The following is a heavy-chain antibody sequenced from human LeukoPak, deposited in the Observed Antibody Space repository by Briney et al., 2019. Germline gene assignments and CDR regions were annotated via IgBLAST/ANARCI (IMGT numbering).Heavy chain of an antibody. V-gene: IGHV4-34*01. D-gene: IGHD3-3*01. CDR2: INHSGST. J-gene: IGHJ6*02. CDR3: ARVPRADFWSGSQPYYYGMDV. Sequence: SETLSLTCAVYGGSFSGYYWSWIRQPPGKGLEWIGEINHSGSTNYNPSLKSRVTISVDTSKNQFSLKLSSVTAADTAVYYCARVPRADFWSGSQPYYYGMDVWGQGTTVTVSS. CDR1: GGSFSGYY.